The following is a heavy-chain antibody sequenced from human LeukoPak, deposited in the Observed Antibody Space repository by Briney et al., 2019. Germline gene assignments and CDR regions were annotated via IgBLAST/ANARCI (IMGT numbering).Heavy chain of an antibody. CDR2: IIPIFGTA. CDR1: GGTFSSYA. CDR3: ARDLPRDYYYGMDV. Sequence: GASVKVSCKASGGTFSSYAISWVRQAPGQGLEWMGGIIPIFGTANYAQKFQGRVTITADKSTSTAYMELSSLRSEDTAVHYCARDLPRDYYYGMDVWGKGTTVTVSS. J-gene: IGHJ6*04. V-gene: IGHV1-69*06.